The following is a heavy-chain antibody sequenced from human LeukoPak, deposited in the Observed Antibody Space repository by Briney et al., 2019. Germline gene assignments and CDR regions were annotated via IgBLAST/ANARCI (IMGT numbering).Heavy chain of an antibody. CDR1: GFTFRSYW. D-gene: IGHD3-9*01. J-gene: IGHJ3*02. CDR2: IKQDGSEK. Sequence: PGGSLRLSCAGSGFTFRSYWMHWVRQAPGKGLEWVANIKQDGSEKYYVDSVKGRFTISRDNANDSVYLQMNSLRAEDTAVYYCARRYFDRFLGAGGSLDIWGQGTMVTVSS. V-gene: IGHV3-7*01. CDR3: ARRYFDRFLGAGGSLDI.